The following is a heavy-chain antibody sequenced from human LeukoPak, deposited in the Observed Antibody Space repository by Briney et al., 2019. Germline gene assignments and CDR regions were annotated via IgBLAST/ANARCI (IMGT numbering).Heavy chain of an antibody. V-gene: IGHV3-30-3*01. Sequence: GGSLRLSCAASGFTFSSYAMHWVRQAPGKGLEWVAVISYDGSNKYYADSVKGRFTISRDNSKNTLYLQMNSLRAEDTAVYYCAKEFYYDSRGPLDYWGQGTLVTVSS. D-gene: IGHD3-22*01. CDR1: GFTFSSYA. J-gene: IGHJ4*02. CDR2: ISYDGSNK. CDR3: AKEFYYDSRGPLDY.